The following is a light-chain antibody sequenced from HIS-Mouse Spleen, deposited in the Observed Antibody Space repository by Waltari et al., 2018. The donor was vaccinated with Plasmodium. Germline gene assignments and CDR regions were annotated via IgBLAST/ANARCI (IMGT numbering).Light chain of an antibody. Sequence: EIVLTQSPATLSLSPGERATLPGRASQSVSTYLAWYQQKPGQAPRLLIYDASNRATGIPARFSGSGSGTDFTLTISSLEPEDFAVYYCQQRSNWPSLTFGGGTKVEIK. CDR1: QSVSTY. CDR3: QQRSNWPSLT. J-gene: IGKJ4*01. V-gene: IGKV3-11*01. CDR2: DAS.